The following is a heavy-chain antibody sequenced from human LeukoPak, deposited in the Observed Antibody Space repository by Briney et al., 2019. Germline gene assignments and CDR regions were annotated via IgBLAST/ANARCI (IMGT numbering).Heavy chain of an antibody. CDR1: GGSISGSY. J-gene: IGHJ4*02. V-gene: IGHV4-59*01. Sequence: KPSETLSLTCSGSGGSISGSYWSWIRQPPGKGVEWIGNIYYSGSTNFNPSLKSRVTVSVDTSKNQFSLQLSSVTAADTAVYYCARGPYYFDNWGQGTLVTVSS. CDR3: ARGPYYFDN. CDR2: IYYSGST.